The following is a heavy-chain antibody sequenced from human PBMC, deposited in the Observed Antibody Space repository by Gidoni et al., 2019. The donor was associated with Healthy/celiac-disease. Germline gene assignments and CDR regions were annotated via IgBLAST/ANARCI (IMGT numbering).Heavy chain of an antibody. J-gene: IGHJ4*02. CDR1: GVPFSSYA. CDR2: ISGSGGST. Sequence: EVQLLESGGGLVQPGGSLRLSCAASGVPFSSYAMSWVRQAPGKGLEWVAAISGSGGSTYYADSVKGRFTISRDNSKNTLYLQMNSLRAEDTAVYYCAKMGDYVWGSYRFFDYWGQGTLVTVSS. D-gene: IGHD3-16*02. CDR3: AKMGDYVWGSYRFFDY. V-gene: IGHV3-23*01.